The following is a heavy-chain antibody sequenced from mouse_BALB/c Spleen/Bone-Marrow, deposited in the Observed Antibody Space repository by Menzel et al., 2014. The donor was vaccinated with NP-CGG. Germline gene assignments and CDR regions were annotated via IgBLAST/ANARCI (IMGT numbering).Heavy chain of an antibody. CDR2: IDPANGNT. CDR1: GFNIKDTY. V-gene: IGHV14-3*02. Sequence: VQLQQSGAELVKPGASVKLSCTASGFNIKDTYMHWVKQRPEQGLEWIGRIDPANGNTKYDPKFQGKATITADTSSNAAYLQLSSLTSEDTAVYYCARYYYGFYFDYWGQGTTLTVSS. D-gene: IGHD1-1*01. J-gene: IGHJ2*01. CDR3: ARYYYGFYFDY.